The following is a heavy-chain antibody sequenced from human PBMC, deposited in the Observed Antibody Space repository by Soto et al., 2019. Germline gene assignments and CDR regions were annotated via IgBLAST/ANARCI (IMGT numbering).Heavy chain of an antibody. CDR1: GFPVSGYS. J-gene: IGHJ5*02. CDR2: ISYDGSNK. D-gene: IGHD6-13*01. V-gene: IGHV3-30-3*01. CDR3: ARGPFIAAAGTPWFDP. Sequence: PGGSLRLSCAASGFPVSGYSMHWVRQAPGKGLEWVALISYDGSNKDYADSVKGRFTISRDDSKNTLYLQMSSLRSEDTAVYYCARGPFIAAAGTPWFDPWGQGTLVTVSS.